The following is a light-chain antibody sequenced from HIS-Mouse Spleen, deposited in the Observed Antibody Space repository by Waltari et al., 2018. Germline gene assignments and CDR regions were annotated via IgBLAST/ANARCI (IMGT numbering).Light chain of an antibody. J-gene: IGLJ1*01. CDR2: EGS. Sequence: QSALTQPDSVSGSPGQSITISCTGTSRDAGRYNLVSWYQQHPGKAPKLMIYEGSKRPSGVSNRFSGSKSGNTASLTISGLQAEDEADYYCCSYAGSSTYVFGTGTKVTVL. CDR3: CSYAGSSTYV. V-gene: IGLV2-23*01. CDR1: SRDAGRYNL.